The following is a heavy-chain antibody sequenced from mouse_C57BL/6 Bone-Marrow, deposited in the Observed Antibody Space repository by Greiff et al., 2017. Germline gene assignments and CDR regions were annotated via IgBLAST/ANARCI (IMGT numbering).Heavy chain of an antibody. D-gene: IGHD1-1*01. CDR2: IYPRSGNT. J-gene: IGHJ1*03. Sequence: QVQLKQSGAELARPGASVKLSCKASGYTFTSYGISWVKQRTGQGLEWIGEIYPRSGNTYYNEKFKGKATLTADKSSSTAYMELRSLTSEDSAVYFCARRSYYYGSSYWYFDVRGTGTTVTVSS. CDR3: ARRSYYYGSSYWYFDV. CDR1: GYTFTSYG. V-gene: IGHV1-81*01.